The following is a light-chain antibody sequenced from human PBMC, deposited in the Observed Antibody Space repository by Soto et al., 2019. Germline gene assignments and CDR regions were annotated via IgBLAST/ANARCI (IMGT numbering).Light chain of an antibody. Sequence: QSALTQPRSVSGSPGQSVTISCTGTNSDVGGYNSVSWYQQHPGKAPKLMIFDVSKRPSGVPDRFSGSKSGNTASLTISGLQAEDEADYYCCSYAGTYTWVFGGGTKLTV. CDR3: CSYAGTYTWV. J-gene: IGLJ3*02. CDR1: NSDVGGYNS. CDR2: DVS. V-gene: IGLV2-11*01.